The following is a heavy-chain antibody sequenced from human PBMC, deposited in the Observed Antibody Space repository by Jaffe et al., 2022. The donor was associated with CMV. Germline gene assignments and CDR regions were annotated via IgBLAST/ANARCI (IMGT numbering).Heavy chain of an antibody. D-gene: IGHD6-13*01. CDR3: ARDLSGPSAAGTVETIN. CDR1: GFTVSSNY. V-gene: IGHV3-53*01. J-gene: IGHJ4*02. Sequence: EVQLVESGGGLIQPGGSLRLSCAASGFTVSSNYMSWVRQAPGKGLEWVSVIYSGGSTYYADSVKGRFTISRDNSKNTLYLQMNSLRAEDTAVYYCARDLSGPSAAGTVETINWGQGTLVTVSS. CDR2: IYSGGST.